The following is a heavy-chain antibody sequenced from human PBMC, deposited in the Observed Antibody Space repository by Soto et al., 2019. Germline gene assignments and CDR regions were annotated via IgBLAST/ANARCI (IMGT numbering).Heavy chain of an antibody. V-gene: IGHV3-15*01. J-gene: IGHJ6*02. Sequence: PGGSLRLSCAASGFTVSNNYMTWVRQAPGKGLEWVGRIKSKTDGGTTDYAAPVKGRFTISRDDSKNTLYLQMNSLKTEDTAVYYCTTSILTGYYYYYYGMDVWGQGTTVTVSS. CDR1: GFTVSNNY. D-gene: IGHD3-9*01. CDR3: TTSILTGYYYYYYGMDV. CDR2: IKSKTDGGTT.